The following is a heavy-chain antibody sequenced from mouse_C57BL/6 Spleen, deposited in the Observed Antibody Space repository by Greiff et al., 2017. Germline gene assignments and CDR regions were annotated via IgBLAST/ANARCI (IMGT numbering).Heavy chain of an antibody. CDR1: GFSLTSYG. CDR3: SRQPYPNYAMDY. CDR2: IWSDGST. Sequence: VKLMESGPGLVAPSQSLSISCTASGFSLTSYGVDWVRQPPGKGLEWLVVIWSDGSTTYNTAPNTRLSISKDNTKSHVFLNMNSRQTYDTAMYYCSRQPYPNYAMDYWGQGTSVTVSS. J-gene: IGHJ4*01. V-gene: IGHV2-6-1*01.